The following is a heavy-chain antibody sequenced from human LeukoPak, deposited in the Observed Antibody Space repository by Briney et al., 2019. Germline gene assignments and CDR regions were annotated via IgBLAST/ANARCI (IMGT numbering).Heavy chain of an antibody. Sequence: GRSLRLSCAASGFTFSSYGMHWVRQAPGRGLEWASSTAGSGISKDYADSVKGRFTISKDKSKNTLYLQMDNLRAEDTGVYFCARLPTFYYDSSGYHYDYWGQGTLVTVSS. CDR1: GFTFSSYG. CDR2: TAGSGISK. V-gene: IGHV3-23*01. D-gene: IGHD3-22*01. CDR3: ARLPTFYYDSSGYHYDY. J-gene: IGHJ4*02.